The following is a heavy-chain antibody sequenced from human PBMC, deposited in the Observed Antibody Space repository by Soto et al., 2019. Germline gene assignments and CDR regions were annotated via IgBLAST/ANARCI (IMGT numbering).Heavy chain of an antibody. CDR2: LSGGGGST. Sequence: PGGSLRLSCAASGFTFSTYAMSWVRQAPGKGLEWVSTLSGGGGSTYYADSVKGRFTISRDNYKNTVYLQMNGLRPEDTAVFFWAKVRAYGSSGWNNYFNPWGQEPLVTVP. CDR3: AKVRAYGSSGWNNYFNP. J-gene: IGHJ5*02. V-gene: IGHV3-23*01. CDR1: GFTFSTYA. D-gene: IGHD6-19*01.